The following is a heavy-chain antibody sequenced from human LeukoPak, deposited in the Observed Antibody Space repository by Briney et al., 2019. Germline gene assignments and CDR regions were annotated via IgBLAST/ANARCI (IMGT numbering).Heavy chain of an antibody. V-gene: IGHV3-23*01. D-gene: IGHD5-18*01. CDR3: AKRVLGYTYGTWDY. Sequence: GGSLRLSCAASGFTFNSYAMSWVRQAPGKGLEWVSTVSGSGSYTYYADSVRGRFTISRDNSKNTVYLQMNSLRAEDTAVYNCAKRVLGYTYGTWDYWGQGILVTVSS. CDR1: GFTFNSYA. J-gene: IGHJ4*02. CDR2: VSGSGSYT.